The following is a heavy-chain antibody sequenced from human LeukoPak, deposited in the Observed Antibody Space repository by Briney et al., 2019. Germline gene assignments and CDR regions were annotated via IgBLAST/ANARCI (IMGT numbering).Heavy chain of an antibody. V-gene: IGHV4-59*08. D-gene: IGHD4-11*01. Sequence: KPRETLSLTCTVSGGSISGYYWSWIRQPPGKGLEWIGNIYYSGSTNYNPSLKSRVTISVDTSKNQFSLKLSSVTAADTAVYYCANYHDYSNFQGAYYLDYWGQGTLVTVSS. CDR1: GGSISGYY. J-gene: IGHJ4*02. CDR2: IYYSGST. CDR3: ANYHDYSNFQGAYYLDY.